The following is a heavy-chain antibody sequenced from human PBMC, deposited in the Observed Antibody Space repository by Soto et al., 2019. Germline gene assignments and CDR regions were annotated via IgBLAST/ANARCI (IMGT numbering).Heavy chain of an antibody. D-gene: IGHD2-8*01. CDR2: INPKSGGT. J-gene: IGHJ6*02. CDR3: SRGDSTDCSNGVCSFFYNHDMDV. V-gene: IGHV1-2*04. CDR1: GYSFTDYH. Sequence: ASVKVSCKASGYSFTDYHIHWVRQAPGQGLEWLGRINPKSGGTSTAQKFQGWVTMTTDTSISTASMELTRLTSDDTAIYYCSRGDSTDCSNGVCSFFYNHDMDVWGQGTTVTVSS.